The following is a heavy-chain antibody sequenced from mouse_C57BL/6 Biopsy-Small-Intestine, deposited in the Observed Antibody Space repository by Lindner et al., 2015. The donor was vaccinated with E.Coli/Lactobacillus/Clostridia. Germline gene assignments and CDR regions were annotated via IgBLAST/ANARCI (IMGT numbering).Heavy chain of an antibody. V-gene: IGHV1-63*01. Sequence: VQLQRSGAELVRPGTSVKMSCKASGYTFTNYWIGWAKQRPGHGLEWIGDIYPGGGYTNYNEKFKGKATLTADKSSSTAYMQFSSLTSEDSAIYYCARTRGFDYWGQGTTLTVSS. J-gene: IGHJ2*01. CDR2: IYPGGGYT. CDR3: ARTRGFDY. CDR1: GYTFTNYW.